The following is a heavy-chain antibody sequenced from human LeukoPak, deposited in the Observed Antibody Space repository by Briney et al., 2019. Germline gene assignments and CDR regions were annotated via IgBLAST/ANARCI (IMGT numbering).Heavy chain of an antibody. CDR1: GCTFTSYG. D-gene: IGHD4-11*01. CDR2: ISAYNGNT. Sequence: ASVKVSCKASGCTFTSYGISWVRQAPGQGLEWMGWISAYNGNTNYAQKLQGRVTMTTDTSTSTAYMELRSLRSDDTAVYYCARDGEGSRDYSNFNWFDPWGQGTLVTVSS. CDR3: ARDGEGSRDYSNFNWFDP. V-gene: IGHV1-18*01. J-gene: IGHJ5*02.